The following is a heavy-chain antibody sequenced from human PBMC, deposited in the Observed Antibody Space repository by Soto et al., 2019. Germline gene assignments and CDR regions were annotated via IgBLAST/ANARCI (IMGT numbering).Heavy chain of an antibody. Sequence: QVQLVESGGGVVQPGRSLRLSCAASGFTFSSYGMHWVRQAPGKGLEWVAVIWYDGSNKYYADSVKGRFTISRDNSKXXXXXXMNSLXXXXXXXXXXAIIHDYGXXXXXXYWGQG. CDR1: GFTFSSYG. CDR3: AIIHDYGXXXXXXY. CDR2: IWYDGSNK. V-gene: IGHV3-33*01. J-gene: IGHJ4*02. D-gene: IGHD4-17*01.